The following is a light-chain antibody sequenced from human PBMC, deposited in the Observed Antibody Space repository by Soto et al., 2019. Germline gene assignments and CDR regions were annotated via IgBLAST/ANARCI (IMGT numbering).Light chain of an antibody. CDR2: HDT. CDR1: SSNIGSNT. V-gene: IGLV1-44*01. Sequence: QLVLTQPPSASGTPGQRVTISCSGSSSNIGSNTVNWYQQLPGAAPRLLIHHDTQRPSGVPDRFSASKSGTSASLAISGLQSEDEADYYCAPWDDSLNGPVFGGGTKLTVL. J-gene: IGLJ2*01. CDR3: APWDDSLNGPV.